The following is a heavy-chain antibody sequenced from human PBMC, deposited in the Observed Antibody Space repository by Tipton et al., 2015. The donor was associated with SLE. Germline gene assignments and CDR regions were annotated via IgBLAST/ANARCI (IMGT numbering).Heavy chain of an antibody. V-gene: IGHV4-39*07. CDR3: ARGSGSYGDFDY. D-gene: IGHD1-26*01. CDR1: GGSISSSSYY. Sequence: TLSLTCTVSGGSISSSSYYWGWIRQPPGKGLEWIGSIYYSGSTYYNPSLKSRVTTSVDTSKNQFSLKLSSVTAADTAVYYCARGSGSYGDFDYWGQGTLVTVSS. CDR2: IYYSGST. J-gene: IGHJ4*02.